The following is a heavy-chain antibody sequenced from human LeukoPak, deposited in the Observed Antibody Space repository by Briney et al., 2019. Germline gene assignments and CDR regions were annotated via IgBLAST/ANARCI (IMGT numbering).Heavy chain of an antibody. CDR3: AKDALMVAANVGYYYYLDV. D-gene: IGHD2-15*01. CDR1: GFTFSSYS. V-gene: IGHV3-30*02. Sequence: GGCLSLSRAASGFTFSSYSMHCVRQAPGKGLEWVAFIRYDGSNKYYAESVEGRFTIHRDNSKNTLYLQMNSVIAEDTAVYYCAKDALMVAANVGYYYYLDVWGKGTTVTVSS. J-gene: IGHJ6*03. CDR2: IRYDGSNK.